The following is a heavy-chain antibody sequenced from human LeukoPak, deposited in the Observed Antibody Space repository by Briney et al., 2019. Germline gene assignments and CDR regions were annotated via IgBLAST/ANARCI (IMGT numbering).Heavy chain of an antibody. CDR2: MNPDTGYT. V-gene: IGHV1-8*01. CDR3: ARGNYYDSSGFDY. D-gene: IGHD3-22*01. Sequence: ASVKVSCKASGYTFTSYNINWVRQATGQGLEWMGWMNPDTGYTGYAQTFQGRVTMTRNTSISTAYMELSSLRSEDTAVYYCARGNYYDSSGFDYWGQGTLVTVSS. J-gene: IGHJ4*02. CDR1: GYTFTSYN.